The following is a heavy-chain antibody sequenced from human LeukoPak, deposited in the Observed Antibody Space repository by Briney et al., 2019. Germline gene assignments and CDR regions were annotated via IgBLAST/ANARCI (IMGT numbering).Heavy chain of an antibody. J-gene: IGHJ4*02. CDR3: ASPRTSYRYTFDY. CDR1: VASISNYY. D-gene: IGHD5-18*01. CDR2: ISTSGST. Sequence: SETLSLTCAVSVASISNYYWSWIRQAPGKGLEWIGYISTSGSTNYNPSLKSRVSISLDTSNNRFSLNLNFVAAADTAVYFCASPRTSYRYTFDYWGPGALVTVSS. V-gene: IGHV4-4*09.